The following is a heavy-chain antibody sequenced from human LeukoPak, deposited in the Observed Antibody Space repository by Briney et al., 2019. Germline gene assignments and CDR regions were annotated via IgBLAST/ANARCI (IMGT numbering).Heavy chain of an antibody. CDR3: ARVRITMIVVVITSRYFDY. CDR1: GGSFSGYY. CDR2: IKHSGST. J-gene: IGHJ4*02. D-gene: IGHD3-22*01. Sequence: KPSETLSLTCAVYGGSFSGYYWSWIRQPPGKGLEWIGEIKHSGSTNYNPSLKSRVTISVDTSKNQFSLKLSSVTAADTAVYYCARVRITMIVVVITSRYFDYWGQGTLVTVSS. V-gene: IGHV4-34*01.